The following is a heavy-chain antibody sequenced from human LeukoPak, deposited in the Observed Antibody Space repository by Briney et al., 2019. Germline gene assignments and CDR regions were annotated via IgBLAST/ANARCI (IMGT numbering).Heavy chain of an antibody. Sequence: SVKVSCKASGGTFHSYAVTWVRQAPGQGLEWMGGIIPIFGTANYAQKFQGRVTITADESTSTAYMELSSLRSEDTAVYYCARVSSGGTQPFDPWGQGTLVTVSS. J-gene: IGHJ5*02. CDR1: GGTFHSYA. D-gene: IGHD2-15*01. CDR3: ARVSSGGTQPFDP. CDR2: IIPIFGTA. V-gene: IGHV1-69*13.